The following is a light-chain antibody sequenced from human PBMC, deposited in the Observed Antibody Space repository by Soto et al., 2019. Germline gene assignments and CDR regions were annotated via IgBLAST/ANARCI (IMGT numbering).Light chain of an antibody. CDR1: QSVSSTY. CDR2: GAS. CDR3: QQYGSSSYT. J-gene: IGKJ2*01. V-gene: IGKV3-20*01. Sequence: EIVLTQPPGTLSLSPGERATLSCRASQSVSSTYLAWYQQNPGQAPRLLIYGASSRATGIPDRFSGSGSGTDFTLTISRLEPEDFAVYFCQQYGSSSYTFGQGTKLEIK.